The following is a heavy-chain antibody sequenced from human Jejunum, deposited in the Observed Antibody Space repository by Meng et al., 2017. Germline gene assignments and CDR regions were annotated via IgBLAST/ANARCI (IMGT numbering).Heavy chain of an antibody. D-gene: IGHD3-9*01. CDR1: GASFSGYK. J-gene: IGHJ4*02. CDR2: INHRGST. Sequence: PSVTLSRTCDVYGASFSGYKWNWIRQPPGKVLEWIGEINHRGSTPYNPSLKSRVTMSVDTSKNQFSLKVDSVSAADTAVYYCARRLPYFDTGFYDFWGQGTLVTVSS. V-gene: IGHV4-34*01. CDR3: ARRLPYFDTGFYDF.